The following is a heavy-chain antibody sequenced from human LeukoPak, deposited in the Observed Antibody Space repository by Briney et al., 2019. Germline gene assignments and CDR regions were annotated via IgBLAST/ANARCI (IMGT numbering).Heavy chain of an antibody. CDR1: GFAFSIYP. D-gene: IGHD6-13*01. J-gene: IGHJ4*02. V-gene: IGHV3-30*04. Sequence: PGGSLRLSCVASGFAFSIYPMHGVRQAPGKGLEGGSVLSYDGRDTHSADSVKGRFTISRDNSKNTLYLQMNSLRTEDTAVYYCARDQTSRAADYYFDYWGQGTLVTVSS. CDR2: LSYDGRDT. CDR3: ARDQTSRAADYYFDY.